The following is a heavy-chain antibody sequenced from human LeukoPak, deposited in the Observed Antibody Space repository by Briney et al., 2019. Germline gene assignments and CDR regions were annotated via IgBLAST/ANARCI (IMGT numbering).Heavy chain of an antibody. D-gene: IGHD2-15*01. CDR1: GYTLSNYG. CDR3: ARIPYCSGGSCYFRPNNWFDP. J-gene: IGHJ5*02. CDR2: ISGDNGNT. Sequence: GAAVKVSCKASGYTLSNYGISWVRQAPGQGLEWMGWISGDNGNTNYPQKLQGRVTMTTDTSTSTAYMELRSLRSDDTAVYYCARIPYCSGGSCYFRPNNWFDPWGQGTLVTVSS. V-gene: IGHV1-18*01.